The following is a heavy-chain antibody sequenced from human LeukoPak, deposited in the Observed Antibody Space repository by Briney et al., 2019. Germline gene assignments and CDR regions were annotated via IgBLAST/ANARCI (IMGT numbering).Heavy chain of an antibody. CDR1: GFTVSSNY. CDR3: AREGVDRYIPSAFDI. D-gene: IGHD5-24*01. CDR2: IYSGGST. J-gene: IGHJ3*02. V-gene: IGHV3-53*01. Sequence: GGSLRLSCAASGFTVSSNYMSWVRQAPGKGLEWVSVIYSGGSTYYADSVKGRFTISRDNSKNTLYLQMNSLRAEDTAVYYCAREGVDRYIPSAFDIWGQGTMVTVSS.